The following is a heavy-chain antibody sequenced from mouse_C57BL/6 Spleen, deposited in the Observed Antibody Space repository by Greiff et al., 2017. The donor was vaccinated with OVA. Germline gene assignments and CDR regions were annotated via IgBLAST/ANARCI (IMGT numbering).Heavy chain of an antibody. D-gene: IGHD1-1*01. CDR3: ARPGRTAWFAY. J-gene: IGHJ3*01. CDR1: GFTFSDYG. V-gene: IGHV5-17*01. CDR2: ISSGSSTI. Sequence: DVQLVESGGGLVKPGGSLKLSCAASGFTFSDYGMHWVRQAPEKGLEWVAYISSGSSTIYYADTVKGRFTISRDNAKNTLFLQMTSLRSEDTAMYYCARPGRTAWFAYWGQGTLVTVSA.